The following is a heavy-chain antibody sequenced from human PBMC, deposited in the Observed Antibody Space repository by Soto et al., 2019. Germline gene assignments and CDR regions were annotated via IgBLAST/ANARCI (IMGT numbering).Heavy chain of an antibody. J-gene: IGHJ4*02. V-gene: IGHV4-34*01. CDR2: INHSGST. CDR1: GGSISSYY. D-gene: IGHD3-22*01. Sequence: SETLSLTCTVSGGSISSYYWIWIRQPPGKGLQWIGQINHSGSTNYNPSLKSRVTISVDTSKNQFSLKLSSVTAADTAVYYCARDYYDSSGYLPFDYWGQGTLVTVSS. CDR3: ARDYYDSSGYLPFDY.